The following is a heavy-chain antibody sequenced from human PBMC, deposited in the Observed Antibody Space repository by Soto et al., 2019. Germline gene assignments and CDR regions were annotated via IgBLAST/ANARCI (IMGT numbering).Heavy chain of an antibody. CDR1: GYSFTSYW. D-gene: IGHD6-19*01. V-gene: IGHV5-51*01. Sequence: GESLKISCKGSGYSFTSYWIGWVRQMPGEGLEWMGIIYPGDSDTRYSPSFQGQVTISADKSISTAYLQWSSLKASDTAMYYCARHVAVAGTLDFYYYYYGMDVWGQGTTVTVSS. J-gene: IGHJ6*02. CDR3: ARHVAVAGTLDFYYYYYGMDV. CDR2: IYPGDSDT.